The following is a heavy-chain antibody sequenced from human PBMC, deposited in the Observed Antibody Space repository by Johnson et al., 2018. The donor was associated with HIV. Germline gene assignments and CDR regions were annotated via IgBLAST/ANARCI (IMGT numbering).Heavy chain of an antibody. J-gene: IGHJ3*02. V-gene: IGHV3-30-3*01. CDR3: AKGPIAVTTSAFDI. CDR1: GFTFSNYA. Sequence: QVQLVESGGGVVQPGRSLRLSCAASGFTFSNYAMHWVRQAPGKGLEWVAVISYDGSNKYYADSVKGRFTISRDNSKTTLYLQMNSLRAEDTAVYYCAKGPIAVTTSAFDIWGQGTMVTVSS. CDR2: ISYDGSNK. D-gene: IGHD4-17*01.